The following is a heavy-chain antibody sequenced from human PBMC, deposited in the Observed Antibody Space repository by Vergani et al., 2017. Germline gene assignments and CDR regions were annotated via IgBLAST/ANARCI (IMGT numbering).Heavy chain of an antibody. CDR2: MNPNSGNK. V-gene: IGHV1-8*03. J-gene: IGHJ1*01. CDR3: ARRYCSSTSCRGGYFQH. Sequence: QVQLVQSGAEVKNPGASVKVSCKASGYTFTSDDINWRRQATRQGLEWMGWMNPNSGNKGYAQKFQGRVTITRNTSISTAYMELSSLKSEDTAVYYCARRYCSSTSCRGGYFQHWGQGTLVTVSS. D-gene: IGHD2-2*01. CDR1: GYTFTSDD.